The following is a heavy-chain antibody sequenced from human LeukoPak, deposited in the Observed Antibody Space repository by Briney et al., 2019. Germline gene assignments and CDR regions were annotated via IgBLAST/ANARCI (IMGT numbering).Heavy chain of an antibody. V-gene: IGHV4-59*01. D-gene: IGHD2-8*01. CDR1: GGSISSYY. Sequence: PSETLFLTCTVSGGSISSYYWSWIRQPPGKGLEWIGYIYYSGSTNYNPSLKSRVTISVDTSKNQFSLKLSSVTAADTAVYYCARVRQYCTNGVCFYTRFDYWGQGTLVTVSS. J-gene: IGHJ4*02. CDR2: IYYSGST. CDR3: ARVRQYCTNGVCFYTRFDY.